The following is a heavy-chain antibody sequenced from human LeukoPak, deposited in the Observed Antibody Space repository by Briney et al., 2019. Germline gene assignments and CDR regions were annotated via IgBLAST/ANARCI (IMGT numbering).Heavy chain of an antibody. CDR3: AREVDTAMAPYFDY. V-gene: IGHV1-18*01. J-gene: IGHJ4*02. Sequence: ASVKVSCKASGYTFTSYGISWVRQAPGQGLEWMGWISAYNGNTNYAQKLQGRVTMTTDTSTSTAYMELRSLRSDDTAVYYYAREVDTAMAPYFDYWGQGTLVTVSS. CDR1: GYTFTSYG. D-gene: IGHD5-18*01. CDR2: ISAYNGNT.